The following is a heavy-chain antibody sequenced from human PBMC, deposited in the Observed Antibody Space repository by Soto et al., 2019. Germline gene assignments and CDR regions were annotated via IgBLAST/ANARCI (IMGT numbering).Heavy chain of an antibody. CDR2: MNPNSGNT. CDR3: ARIAEYQLLHYYYYYMDV. Sequence: ASVKVSCKASGYTFTSYDINWVRQATGQGLEWMGWMNPNSGNTGYAQKFQGRVTMTRNTSISTAYMELSSLRSEDTAVYYCARIAEYQLLHYYYYYMDVWGKGTTVTVSS. J-gene: IGHJ6*03. D-gene: IGHD2-2*01. V-gene: IGHV1-8*01. CDR1: GYTFTSYD.